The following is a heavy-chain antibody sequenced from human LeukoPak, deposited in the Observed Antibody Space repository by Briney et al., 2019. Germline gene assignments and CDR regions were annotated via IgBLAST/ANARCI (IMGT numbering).Heavy chain of an antibody. D-gene: IGHD2-15*01. CDR1: GGSISSYY. V-gene: IGHV4-59*01. CDR3: ARRYCSGGSCYSALDY. Sequence: SETLSLTCTASGGSISSYYWSWIRQPPGQGLEWIGYIHYSGSTNYNPSLKSRVTISVDTSKNQFSLKLSSVTAADTAVYYCARRYCSGGSCYSALDYWGQGTLVTVSS. CDR2: IHYSGST. J-gene: IGHJ4*02.